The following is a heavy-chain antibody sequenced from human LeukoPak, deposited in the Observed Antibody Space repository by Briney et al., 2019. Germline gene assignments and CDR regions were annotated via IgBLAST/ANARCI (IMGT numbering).Heavy chain of an antibody. J-gene: IGHJ4*02. D-gene: IGHD3-16*01. V-gene: IGHV3-23*01. CDR3: AKDGGQEVDY. CDR2: ISGSGDST. Sequence: GGSLRLSCAASGFTFSSYAMRWVRHAPGKGLEVVSSISGSGDSTYNADSVKGRFTISRDKSKNTLYLQMNSLRAEDTAVYYCAKDGGQEVDYWGQGTLVTVSS. CDR1: GFTFSSYA.